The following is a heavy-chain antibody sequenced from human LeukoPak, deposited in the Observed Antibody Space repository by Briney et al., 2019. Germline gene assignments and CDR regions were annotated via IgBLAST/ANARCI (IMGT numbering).Heavy chain of an antibody. CDR1: EFTFSSSA. D-gene: IGHD3-22*01. CDR3: ARRPYSDTSGRLSDV. J-gene: IGHJ6*02. V-gene: IGHV3-48*02. CDR2: IGSSGSPT. Sequence: GGSLRLSCAASEFTFSSSAMSWVRQAPGKGLEWISYIGSSGSPTHYADSVGGRFTISRDNAKNSLYLQMNSLRDEDTAVYFCARRPYSDTSGRLSDVWGQGTTVTVSS.